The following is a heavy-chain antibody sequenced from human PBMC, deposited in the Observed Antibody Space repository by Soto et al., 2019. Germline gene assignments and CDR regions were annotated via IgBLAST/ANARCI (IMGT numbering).Heavy chain of an antibody. CDR2: TNSDGTDS. CDR1: GFDFEDYA. J-gene: IGHJ6*02. D-gene: IGHD5-18*01. V-gene: IGHV3-43D*04. Sequence: GGSLRLSCAAAGFDFEDYAMHWVRQVPGKGLEWVSLTNSDGTDSYYVDSVKGRFTISRDNAKTTLYLQMDRLRPEDTAVYYCARDADTAMSLTYGMDVWGQGTTVTVSS. CDR3: ARDADTAMSLTYGMDV.